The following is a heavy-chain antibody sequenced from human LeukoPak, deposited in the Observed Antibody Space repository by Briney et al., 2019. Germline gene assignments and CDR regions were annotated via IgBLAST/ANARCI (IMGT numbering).Heavy chain of an antibody. V-gene: IGHV3-23*01. CDR2: ISGSGGST. J-gene: IGHJ4*02. CDR3: AGASQWLAFDY. D-gene: IGHD6-19*01. Sequence: PGGSLRLSCAASGFTLRDYAMTWVRQAPGKGLEWVSAISGSGGSTYYADSVKGRFTISRDNSKNTLHLQMSSLRAEDTALYYCAGASQWLAFDYWGQGALVTVSS. CDR1: GFTLRDYA.